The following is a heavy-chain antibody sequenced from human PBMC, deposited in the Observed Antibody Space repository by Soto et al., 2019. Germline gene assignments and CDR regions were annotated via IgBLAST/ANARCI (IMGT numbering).Heavy chain of an antibody. CDR1: GGTFSSDA. Sequence: QVQLVQSGAEVNKPGSSVKVSCKASGGTFSSDAISWGLQAPGQGLEWMGGIIPIFGTANYAQQFQGRVTITADESTSTAYMELSSLRSEDTAVYYCERDLGDGYTHWGQGTLVTVAS. J-gene: IGHJ4*02. CDR2: IIPIFGTA. V-gene: IGHV1-69*01. D-gene: IGHD5-12*01. CDR3: ERDLGDGYTH.